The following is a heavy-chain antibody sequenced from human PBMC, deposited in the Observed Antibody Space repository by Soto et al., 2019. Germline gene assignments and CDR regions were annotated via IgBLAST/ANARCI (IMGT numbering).Heavy chain of an antibody. CDR3: ESSVVVALLNHY. CDR2: ISSSSSYI. Sequence: EVQLVESGGGLVKPGGSLRLSCAASGFTFSSYSMNWVRQAPGKGLEWVSSISSSSSYIYYADSVKGRFTISRDNAKNSLYLHMNSVRAEDTAVYYCESSVVVALLNHYWGQGTLGTVSA. J-gene: IGHJ4*02. D-gene: IGHD2-15*01. CDR1: GFTFSSYS. V-gene: IGHV3-21*01.